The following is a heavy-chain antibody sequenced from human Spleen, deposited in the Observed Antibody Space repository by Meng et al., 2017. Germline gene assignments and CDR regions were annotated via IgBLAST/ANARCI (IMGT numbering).Heavy chain of an antibody. CDR1: GFTFTTYS. J-gene: IGHJ4*02. V-gene: IGHV3-30*04. CDR2: ISYDGSNK. Sequence: GGSLRLSCAASGFTFTTYSMCWVRQAPGKGLEWVAVISYDGSNKYYADSVKGRFTISRDNSKNTLYLQMNSLRAEDTAVYYCASGIATARWVGYWGQGTLVTVSS. CDR3: ASGIATARWVGY. D-gene: IGHD6-13*01.